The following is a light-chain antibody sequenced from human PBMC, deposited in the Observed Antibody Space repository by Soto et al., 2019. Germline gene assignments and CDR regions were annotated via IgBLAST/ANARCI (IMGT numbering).Light chain of an antibody. J-gene: IGLJ1*01. CDR3: GSYRTNSPYV. Sequence: QSALTQPASVSGSPGQSITISCTGTNSDVGGYNYVSWYQQYPGEAPKLMIYDVINRPSGVSNRFSGSKSGNTASLTISGLQAEDEADYYCGSYRTNSPYVFGTATKVTVL. CDR2: DVI. CDR1: NSDVGGYNY. V-gene: IGLV2-14*01.